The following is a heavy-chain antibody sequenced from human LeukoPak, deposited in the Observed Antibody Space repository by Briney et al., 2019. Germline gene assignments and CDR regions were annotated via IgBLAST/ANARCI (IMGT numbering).Heavy chain of an antibody. CDR1: GGTFSSYA. CDR3: ARGGTKYYYGSGSNYYYYMDV. J-gene: IGHJ6*03. V-gene: IGHV1-69*13. Sequence: SVKVSCKASGGTFSSYAISWVRQAPGQGLEWMGGIIPIFGTANYAQKFQGRVTITADESTSTAYMELSSLRSEDTAVYYCARGGTKYYYGSGSNYYYYMDVWGKGTTVTVSS. D-gene: IGHD3-10*01. CDR2: IIPIFGTA.